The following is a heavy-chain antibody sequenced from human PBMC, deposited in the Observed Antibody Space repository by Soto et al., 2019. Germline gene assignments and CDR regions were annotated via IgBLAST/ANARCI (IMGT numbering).Heavy chain of an antibody. Sequence: QVQLQESGPGLVKPSETLSLTCTVSGDSVSSGSHYWNWIRQPPGKGLEWIGYLYYSVSTNYNPSLKNRVTRSVDTSKIQFSLKLSSVTAADTAVYYWVRSLVVVSGPNHYYYGIDVWGRGTTVTVSS. J-gene: IGHJ6*02. D-gene: IGHD2-15*01. V-gene: IGHV4-61*01. CDR2: LYYSVST. CDR3: VRSLVVVSGPNHYYYGIDV. CDR1: GDSVSSGSHY.